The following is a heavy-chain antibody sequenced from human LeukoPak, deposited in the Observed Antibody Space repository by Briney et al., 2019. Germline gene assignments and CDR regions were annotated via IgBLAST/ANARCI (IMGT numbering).Heavy chain of an antibody. CDR2: IMWRSGST. CDR3: TKDLTPGGADV. D-gene: IGHD3-10*01. CDR1: GFTSDDHA. V-gene: IGHV3-9*02. Sequence: SGGSLRLSCAVSGFTSDDHAMHWVRQASGKGLKWVAGIMWRSGSTGYGDSVKGRFTISRDNAKKSLYLQMNGLRVEDTAFYYCTKDLTPGGADVWGQGTTVTVSS. J-gene: IGHJ6*02.